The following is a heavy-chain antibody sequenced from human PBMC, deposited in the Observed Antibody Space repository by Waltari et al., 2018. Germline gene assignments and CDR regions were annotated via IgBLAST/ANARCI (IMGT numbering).Heavy chain of an antibody. CDR2: LDYSGST. CDR3: ARVGAQFGSFDY. V-gene: IGHV4-39*07. D-gene: IGHD3-16*01. J-gene: IGHJ4*02. Sequence: QLQLQESGPGLVKPSETLSLTCTVSGGSISSSSYYWGWIRQPPGKGLEWIGSLDYSGSTYYNPSRKSRGTISVYTSKNQFSLKLRSVTGADTAVYYCARVGAQFGSFDYWGQGTLVTVSS. CDR1: GGSISSSSYY.